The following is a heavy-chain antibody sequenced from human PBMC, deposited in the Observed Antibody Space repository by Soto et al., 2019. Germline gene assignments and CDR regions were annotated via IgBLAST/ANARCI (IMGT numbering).Heavy chain of an antibody. V-gene: IGHV3-33*08. CDR3: ARDQKAVGPLDP. Sequence: PGGSLRLSCAASGFTFGSYWMSWVRQAPGKGLEWVAVIWYDGSNKYYADSVKGRFTISRDNSKNTLYLQMNSLRAEDTAVYYCARDQKAVGPLDPWGQGTLVTVSS. CDR1: GFTFGSYW. CDR2: IWYDGSNK. J-gene: IGHJ5*02. D-gene: IGHD6-19*01.